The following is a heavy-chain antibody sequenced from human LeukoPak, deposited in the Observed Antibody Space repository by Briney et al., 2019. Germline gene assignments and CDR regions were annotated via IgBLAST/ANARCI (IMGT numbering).Heavy chain of an antibody. CDR2: IYYSGST. D-gene: IGHD1-26*01. J-gene: IGHJ4*02. Sequence: PSETLSLTCTVSGGSISSSSYYWGWIRQPPGKGVEWIGSIYYSGSTYYNPSLKSRVTISVDTSKNQFSLKLSSVTAADTAVYYCARYASGSYFDYWGQGTLVTVSS. CDR1: GGSISSSSYY. CDR3: ARYASGSYFDY. V-gene: IGHV4-39*01.